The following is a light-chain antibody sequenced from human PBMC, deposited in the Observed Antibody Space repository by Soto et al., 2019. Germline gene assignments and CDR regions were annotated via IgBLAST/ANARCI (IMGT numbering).Light chain of an antibody. CDR1: QSISSS. V-gene: IGKV3D-20*02. CDR3: QQRSNWPPVT. CDR2: DAS. Sequence: EIVLTQSPGILSLSPGERASLSCGASQSISSSFLAWYQQKPGQAPRLLIYDASNGATGIPARFSGSGSGTDFTLTISSLEPEDFAVYYCQQRSNWPPVTFGGGTKVDIK. J-gene: IGKJ4*01.